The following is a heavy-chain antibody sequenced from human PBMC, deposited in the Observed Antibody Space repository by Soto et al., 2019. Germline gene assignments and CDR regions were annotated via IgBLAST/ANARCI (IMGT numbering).Heavy chain of an antibody. V-gene: IGHV3-30*18. D-gene: IGHD5-18*01. CDR1: GFTFSSYG. Sequence: QVQLVESGGGVVQPGRSLRLSCAASGFTFSSYGMHWVRQAPGKGLEWVAVISYDGSNKYYAESVKGRFTISRDNSKNTLYLQMNSLRAEDTAVYYCAKVEVDTAMVPVDYWGQGTLVTVSS. CDR2: ISYDGSNK. CDR3: AKVEVDTAMVPVDY. J-gene: IGHJ4*02.